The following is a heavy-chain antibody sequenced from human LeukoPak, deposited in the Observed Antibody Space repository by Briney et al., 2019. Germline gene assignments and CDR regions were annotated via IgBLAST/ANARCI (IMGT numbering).Heavy chain of an antibody. Sequence: PGGSLRLSCAASGFTFSSYGMHWVRQAPGKGLEWVAFIRYDGSNKYYADSVKGRFTISRDNSKNTLYLQMNSLRDEDTAVYYCAKDIVVVGDGGDYWGQGTLVTVSS. CDR1: GFTFSSYG. J-gene: IGHJ4*02. D-gene: IGHD2-2*01. CDR3: AKDIVVVGDGGDY. CDR2: IRYDGSNK. V-gene: IGHV3-30*02.